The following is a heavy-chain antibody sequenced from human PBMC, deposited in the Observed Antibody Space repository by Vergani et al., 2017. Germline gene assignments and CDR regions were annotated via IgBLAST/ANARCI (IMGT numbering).Heavy chain of an antibody. J-gene: IGHJ3*02. Sequence: QVTLKESGPALVKPTQTLTLTCTFSGFSLSTSGMRVSWIRQPPGKALEWLARIDWDDDKFYSTSLKTRLTISKDTSKNQVVLTMTNMDPVDTATYYCARTTSGLYNWNDLNAFDIWGQGTMVTVSS. CDR3: ARTTSGLYNWNDLNAFDI. D-gene: IGHD1-20*01. CDR1: GFSLSTSGMR. CDR2: IDWDDDK. V-gene: IGHV2-70*04.